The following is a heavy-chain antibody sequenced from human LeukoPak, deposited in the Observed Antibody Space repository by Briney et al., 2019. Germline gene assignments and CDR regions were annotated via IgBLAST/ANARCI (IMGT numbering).Heavy chain of an antibody. CDR3: AREANYYGSGSYFEGTFDY. CDR2: IYYSVTT. V-gene: IGHV4-59*01. Sequence: SETLSLTCTVSGVSISTYYWSWIRQPPGKGLGWIGYIYYSVTTNYNPSLKSRVTISIDTSKNEFSLKLTSVTAADTAVYYCAREANYYGSGSYFEGTFDYWGQGSLVTVSS. J-gene: IGHJ4*02. CDR1: GVSISTYY. D-gene: IGHD3-10*01.